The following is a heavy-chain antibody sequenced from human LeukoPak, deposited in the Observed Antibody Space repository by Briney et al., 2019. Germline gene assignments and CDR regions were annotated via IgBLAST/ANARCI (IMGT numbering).Heavy chain of an antibody. Sequence: QPXGSLXXXCAASGFTFSSYEMNWVRQAPGKGLEWVSYISSSGSTIYYADSVKGRFTISRDNAKNSLYLQMNSLRAEDTAVYYXAXDXXGVVGSTGGVDYWGQGTLITVSS. V-gene: IGHV3-48*03. J-gene: IGHJ4*02. CDR1: GFTFSSYE. D-gene: IGHD1-26*01. CDR3: AXDXXGVVGSTGGVDY. CDR2: ISSSGSTI.